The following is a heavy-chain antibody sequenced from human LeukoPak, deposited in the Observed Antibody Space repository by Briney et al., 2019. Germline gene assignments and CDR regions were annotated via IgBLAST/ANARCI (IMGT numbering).Heavy chain of an antibody. CDR2: ISSSSGTI. D-gene: IGHD2-2*01. CDR1: GFTFSSYS. V-gene: IGHV3-48*02. Sequence: GGSLRLSCAASGFTFSSYSMNWVRQAPGKGLEWVSYISSSSGTIYYADSVRGRFTISRDNAKNSLYLQMNSLRDEDTAVYYCARVWHCTRTSCYDYWGQGTLVTVSS. J-gene: IGHJ4*02. CDR3: ARVWHCTRTSCYDY.